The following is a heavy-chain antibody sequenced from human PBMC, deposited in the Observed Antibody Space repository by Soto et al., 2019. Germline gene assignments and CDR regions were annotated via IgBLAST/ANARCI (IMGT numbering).Heavy chain of an antibody. CDR2: FIPVYRTL. CDR1: GGSFGKSA. D-gene: IGHD3-3*01. Sequence: SVKVSCKASGGSFGKSASNWVRQTPGQGLEWLGGFIPVYRTLNYAQKFQGRVTITADESTDTAYMTLSSLASDDTAVYYCATGVIWIGYFTVDSWGQGTRVTVSS. CDR3: ATGVIWIGYFTVDS. J-gene: IGHJ4*02. V-gene: IGHV1-69*13.